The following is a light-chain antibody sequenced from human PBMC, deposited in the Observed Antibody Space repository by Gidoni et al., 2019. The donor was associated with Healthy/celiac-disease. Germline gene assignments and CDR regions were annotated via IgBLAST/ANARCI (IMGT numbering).Light chain of an antibody. CDR3: QQRSNWPLT. Sequence: EIVLIQSPDTLSLSPGERANIPCRAIQRVSSYLAWYQQQTGKAPRLLIFDASNRATGRPARFSGSGSGTAVALTISSLEPEDFAVYYCQQRSNWPLTFGGGTKVEIK. CDR1: QRVSSY. J-gene: IGKJ4*01. CDR2: DAS. V-gene: IGKV3-11*01.